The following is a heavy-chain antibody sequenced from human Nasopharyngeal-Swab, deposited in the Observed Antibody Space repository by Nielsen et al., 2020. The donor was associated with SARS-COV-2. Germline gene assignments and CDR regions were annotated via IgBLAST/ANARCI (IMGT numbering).Heavy chain of an antibody. Sequence: ASVKVSCKVSGYTLTELSMHWVRQAPGKGLEWMGGFDPEDGETIYAQKFQGRVTMTEDTSTDTAYMELSSLRSEDTAVYYCARVDTAMAASDYWGQGTLVTVSS. CDR2: FDPEDGET. CDR3: ARVDTAMAASDY. V-gene: IGHV1-24*01. J-gene: IGHJ4*02. D-gene: IGHD5-18*01. CDR1: GYTLTELS.